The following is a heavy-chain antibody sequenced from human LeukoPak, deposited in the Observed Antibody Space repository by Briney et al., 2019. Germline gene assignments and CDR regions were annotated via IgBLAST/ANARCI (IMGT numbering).Heavy chain of an antibody. Sequence: ASVKVSCKVSGYTLTELSMHWVRQAPGKGLEWMGGFDPEDGETIYAQKFQGRVTMTEDTSTDTAYMELSSLRSEDTAVYYCARDDELKAPNDFWSGYKYPHDAFDIWGQGTMVTVSS. V-gene: IGHV1-24*01. CDR2: FDPEDGET. CDR3: ARDDELKAPNDFWSGYKYPHDAFDI. D-gene: IGHD3-3*01. CDR1: GYTLTELS. J-gene: IGHJ3*02.